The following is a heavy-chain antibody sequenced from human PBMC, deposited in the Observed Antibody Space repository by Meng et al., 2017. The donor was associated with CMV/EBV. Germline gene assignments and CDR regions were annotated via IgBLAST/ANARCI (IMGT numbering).Heavy chain of an antibody. J-gene: IGHJ5*02. CDR1: RGCISSRHYH. CDR2: IYYSEST. CDR3: ASRITIFGVVTVFDP. V-gene: IGHV4-39*06. D-gene: IGHD3-3*01. Sequence: RRPQQPSRPVPLTPSAPVLCTSTVSRGCISSRHYHWVWIRQPPAKGLEWIGSIYYSESTYYNPSLKSRVTISVDTSKNQFSLKLSAVTAADTAVYYCASRITIFGVVTVFDPWGQGTLVTVSS.